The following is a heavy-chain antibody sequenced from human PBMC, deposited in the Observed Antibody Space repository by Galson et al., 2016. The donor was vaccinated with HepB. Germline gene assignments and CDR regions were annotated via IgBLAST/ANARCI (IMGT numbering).Heavy chain of an antibody. V-gene: IGHV3-15*01. Sequence: SLRLSCAASGFNFSSAWMTWVRQIPGKGLEWVGRIKGNTDGGALDYAVPVRGKGRTEGETVDYAAPVKGRFTISRDDSKSTLYLQMNGLRSDDTAVYYCATYGSARKFDFWGQGTLVTVSS. CDR2: IKGNTDGGAL. J-gene: IGHJ4*02. D-gene: IGHD3-10*01. CDR3: ATYGSARKFDF. CDR1: GFNFSSAW.